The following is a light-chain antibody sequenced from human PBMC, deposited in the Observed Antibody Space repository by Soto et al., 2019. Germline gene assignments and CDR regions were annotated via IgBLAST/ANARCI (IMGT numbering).Light chain of an antibody. CDR1: QSISSR. V-gene: IGKV1-39*01. CDR2: GAS. J-gene: IGKJ2*01. Sequence: DSQMSQSPSSLPASVSDRVTITCRASQSISSRLTLYQQKPGKVPEVLIYGASSLQGGVRSSFTGSGSGTACTLTISSLQPEDVATYYCQQVVSFPHTVRQGTSLEV. CDR3: QQVVSFPHT.